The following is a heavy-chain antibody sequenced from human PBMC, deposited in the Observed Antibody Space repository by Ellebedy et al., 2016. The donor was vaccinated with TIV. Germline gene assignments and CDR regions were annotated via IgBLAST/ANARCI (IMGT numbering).Heavy chain of an antibody. Sequence: SVKVSXKASGGTFSSYAISWVRQAPGQGLEWMGGIIPIFGTANYAQKFQGRVTITADESTSTAYMELSSLRSEDTAVYYCARDTRFYYGSGWTFDYWGQGTLVTVSS. CDR3: ARDTRFYYGSGWTFDY. V-gene: IGHV1-69*13. CDR2: IIPIFGTA. D-gene: IGHD3-10*01. CDR1: GGTFSSYA. J-gene: IGHJ4*02.